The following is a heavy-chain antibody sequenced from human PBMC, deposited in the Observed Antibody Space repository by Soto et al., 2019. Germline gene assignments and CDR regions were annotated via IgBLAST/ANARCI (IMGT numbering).Heavy chain of an antibody. CDR2: IDPSDSYT. CDR1: GYGFSSYW. V-gene: IGHV5-10-1*01. J-gene: IGHJ3*02. D-gene: IGHD3-9*01. Sequence: DVQLVQSGPEMKKPGESLRISCKGSGYGFSSYWISWVRQMPGKGLEWMGRIDPSDSYTYYSPSFQGHVTMSADKSSSTAYLQWSSLKASDTAIYYYARRDLDWLHSVDIWGQGTMVTVSS. CDR3: ARRDLDWLHSVDI.